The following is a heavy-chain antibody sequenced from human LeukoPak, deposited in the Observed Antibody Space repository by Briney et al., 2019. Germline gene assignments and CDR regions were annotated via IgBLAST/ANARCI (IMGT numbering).Heavy chain of an antibody. CDR2: INHSGST. D-gene: IGHD6-13*01. Sequence: SETLSLTCAVYGGSFSGYYWSWIRQPPGKGLEWIWEINHSGSTNYNPSLKSRVTISVDTSKNQFSLKLSSVTAADTAVYYCARGRHSSSWYENWFDPWGQGTLVTVSS. CDR3: ARGRHSSSWYENWFDP. J-gene: IGHJ5*02. V-gene: IGHV4-34*01. CDR1: GGSFSGYY.